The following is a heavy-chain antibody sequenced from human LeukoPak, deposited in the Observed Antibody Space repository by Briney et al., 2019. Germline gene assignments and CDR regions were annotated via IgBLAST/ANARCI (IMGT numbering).Heavy chain of an antibody. J-gene: IGHJ4*02. V-gene: IGHV3-21*01. CDR3: AFGVPPRLARGS. CDR2: ITSSSSYI. D-gene: IGHD3-10*01. Sequence: PGGSLRLSCAASGFTFSSYSMNWVRQAPGKGLEWVSSITSSSSYIYYADSVKGRFTISSDNAKNSLYLQMNSLRAEDTAVYYCAFGVPPRLARGSRGQGTLVTVSS. CDR1: GFTFSSYS.